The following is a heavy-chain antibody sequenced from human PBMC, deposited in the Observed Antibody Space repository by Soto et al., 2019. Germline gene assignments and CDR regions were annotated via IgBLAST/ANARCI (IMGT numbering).Heavy chain of an antibody. CDR2: IKSKTDGGTT. J-gene: IGHJ4*02. Sequence: EVQLVESGGGLVKPGGSLRLSCAASGFIFSNAWMSWVRQSPGKGLEWVGRIKSKTDGGTTDYAAPVKGRFTISRDESKNTLYLQMNSLKTEDTAVYYCTTDKYHGGRGYWGQGTLVTVSS. D-gene: IGHD1-26*01. V-gene: IGHV3-15*01. CDR3: TTDKYHGGRGY. CDR1: GFIFSNAW.